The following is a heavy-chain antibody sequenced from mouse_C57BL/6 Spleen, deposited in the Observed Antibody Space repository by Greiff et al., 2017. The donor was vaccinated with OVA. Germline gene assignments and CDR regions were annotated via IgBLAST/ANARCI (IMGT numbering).Heavy chain of an antibody. CDR1: GFTFSDYY. CDR2: INYDGSST. CDR3: ARDPGDYWYFDV. Sequence: EVKLMESEGGLVQPGSSMKLSCTASGFTFSDYYMAWVRQVPEKGLEWVANINYDGSSTYYLDSLKGRFIISRDNAKNILYLQMSSLKSEDTATYYCARDPGDYWYFDVWGTGTTVTVSS. J-gene: IGHJ1*03. V-gene: IGHV5-16*01. D-gene: IGHD2-13*01.